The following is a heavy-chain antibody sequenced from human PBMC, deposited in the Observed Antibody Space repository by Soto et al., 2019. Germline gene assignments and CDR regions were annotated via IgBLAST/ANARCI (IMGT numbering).Heavy chain of an antibody. J-gene: IGHJ6*02. Sequence: ASVKVSCKASGGTFSSYAISWVRQAPGQGLEWMGGIIPIFGTANYAQKFQGRVTITADESTSTAYMELSSLRSEDTAVYYCARVTSILEWLLSQPKYYYGMDVWGQGTTVTVSS. CDR3: ARVTSILEWLLSQPKYYYGMDV. CDR2: IIPIFGTA. V-gene: IGHV1-69*13. CDR1: GGTFSSYA. D-gene: IGHD3-3*01.